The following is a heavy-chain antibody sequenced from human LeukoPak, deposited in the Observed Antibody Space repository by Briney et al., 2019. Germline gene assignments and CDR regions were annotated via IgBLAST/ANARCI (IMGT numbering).Heavy chain of an antibody. Sequence: SVKVSCKASGGTFSSYAISWVRQAPGQGLEWMGGIIPIFGTANYAQKFQGRVTITADESTSTAYMELSSLRSEDTAVYYCARDRRGDNKNWFDPWGQGTLDTVSS. CDR2: IIPIFGTA. V-gene: IGHV1-69*01. D-gene: IGHD2/OR15-2a*01. J-gene: IGHJ5*02. CDR3: ARDRRGDNKNWFDP. CDR1: GGTFSSYA.